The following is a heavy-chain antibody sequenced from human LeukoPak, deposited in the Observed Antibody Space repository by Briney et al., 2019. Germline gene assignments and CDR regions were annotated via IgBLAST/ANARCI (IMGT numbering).Heavy chain of an antibody. CDR2: FDPEDGAT. CDR1: GYTLTELS. Sequence: GSSVKVSCKVSGYTLTELSMHWVRQAPGKGLEWMGGFDPEDGATIYAQKFQGRVTMTEDTSTDTAYMELSSLRSEDTAVYYCATVVLYSGYYFDYWGQGNLVIVSA. J-gene: IGHJ4*02. CDR3: ATVVLYSGYYFDY. V-gene: IGHV1-24*01. D-gene: IGHD5-12*01.